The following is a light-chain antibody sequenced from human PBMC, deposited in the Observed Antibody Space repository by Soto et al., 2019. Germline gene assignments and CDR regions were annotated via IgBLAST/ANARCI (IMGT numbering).Light chain of an antibody. CDR3: QHYRDLPQT. CDR1: QSVRSNY. J-gene: IGKJ1*01. CDR2: NSS. V-gene: IGKV3-20*01. Sequence: EIVLTQSPGTLSLSPGERATLSCRASQSVRSNYLAWYQQKPGQAPRLLIYNSSTRATGIPDRFSGSGSGTDFTLTFSRLEPEDFALYYCQHYRDLPQTFGQGTQVEIK.